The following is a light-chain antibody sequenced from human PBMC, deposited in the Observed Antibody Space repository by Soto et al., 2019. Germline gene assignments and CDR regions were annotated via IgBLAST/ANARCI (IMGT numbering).Light chain of an antibody. V-gene: IGLV1-51*02. CDR2: ENN. J-gene: IGLJ1*01. CDR3: GAWDDSVGTYV. CDR1: SSNIGTSF. Sequence: QSVLTQPPSVSAAPGQRVTISCSGCSSNIGTSFVSWYQQLPGTVPKLLMYENNKRPSGIPDRFSGSKSATSATLDITGLQPGDEADYYCGAWDDSVGTYVFGTGTKVTVL.